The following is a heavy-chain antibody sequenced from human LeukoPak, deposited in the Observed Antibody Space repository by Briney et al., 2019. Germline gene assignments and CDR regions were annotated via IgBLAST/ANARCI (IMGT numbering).Heavy chain of an antibody. Sequence: GGSLRLSCAASGIILSSYWMSWVRQSPGKGLEWVANVNRVGNEKYYVDYVKGRFAISRDNAKKSLYLQMNSLRADDTAVYYCAIDTSAERGQQLANWGQGTLVSVSS. J-gene: IGHJ4*02. D-gene: IGHD6-13*01. CDR3: AIDTSAERGQQLAN. V-gene: IGHV3-7*01. CDR1: GIILSSYW. CDR2: VNRVGNEK.